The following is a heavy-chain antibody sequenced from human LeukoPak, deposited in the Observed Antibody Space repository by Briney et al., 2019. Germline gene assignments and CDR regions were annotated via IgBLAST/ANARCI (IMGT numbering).Heavy chain of an antibody. V-gene: IGHV3-20*04. CDR2: INWNGGST. CDR1: GFTFSSYA. Sequence: PGGSLRLSCAASGFTFSSYAMSWVRQAPGKGLEWVSGINWNGGSTGYADSVKGRFTISRDNAKNSLYLQMDSLRAEDTALYYCARSGFYYMDVWGKGTTVTVSS. CDR3: ARSGFYYMDV. D-gene: IGHD6-25*01. J-gene: IGHJ6*03.